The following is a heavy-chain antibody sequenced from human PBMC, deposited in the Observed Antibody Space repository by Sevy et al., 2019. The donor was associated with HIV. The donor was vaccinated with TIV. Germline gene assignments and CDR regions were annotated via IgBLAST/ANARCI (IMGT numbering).Heavy chain of an antibody. CDR2: ISGSGGST. J-gene: IGHJ6*03. CDR3: AKGGGWVRKKNYYYYHHMDV. Sequence: GGSLRLSCAASGFTFSSYAMSWVRQAPGKGLEWVSAISGSGGSTYYADSGKGRFTISRDNSKNTLYLQMNSLRAEDTAVYYCAKGGGWVRKKNYYYYHHMDVWGKGTTVTVSS. V-gene: IGHV3-23*01. CDR1: GFTFSSYA. D-gene: IGHD3-10*01.